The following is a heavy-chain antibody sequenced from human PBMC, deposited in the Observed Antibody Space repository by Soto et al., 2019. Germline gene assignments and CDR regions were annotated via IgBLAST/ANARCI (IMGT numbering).Heavy chain of an antibody. CDR1: GFTFSSYC. D-gene: IGHD3-3*01. CDR2: IWYDGSNK. J-gene: IGHJ4*02. V-gene: IGHV3-33*01. Sequence: GGSLRLSCAASGFTFSSYCMHWVRQAPGKGLEWVAVIWYDGSNKYYADSVKGRFTISRDNSKNTLYLQMNSLRAEDTAVYYCARVGRFLEWSAIDYWGQGTQVTVSS. CDR3: ARVGRFLEWSAIDY.